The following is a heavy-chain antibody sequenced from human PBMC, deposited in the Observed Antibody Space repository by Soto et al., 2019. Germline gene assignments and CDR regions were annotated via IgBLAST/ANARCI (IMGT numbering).Heavy chain of an antibody. CDR2: ISSSSSTI. Sequence: GGSLRLSCAASGFTFSDYYMSWIRQAPGKGLVWVSYISSSSSTIYYADSVKGRFTISRNNAKNSLYLQMNSLRDEDTAVYYCARPEYSSSSYGMDVWGQGTTVTVSS. CDR3: ARPEYSSSSYGMDV. V-gene: IGHV3-11*04. CDR1: GFTFSDYY. D-gene: IGHD6-6*01. J-gene: IGHJ6*02.